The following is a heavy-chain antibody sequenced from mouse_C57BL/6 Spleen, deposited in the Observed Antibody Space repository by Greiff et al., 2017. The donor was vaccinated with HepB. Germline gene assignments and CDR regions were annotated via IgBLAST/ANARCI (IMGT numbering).Heavy chain of an antibody. D-gene: IGHD1-1*01. Sequence: QVQLQQSGPELVRPGASVKISCKASGYTFTSYWMQWVRQRPGQGLEWIGEIFPGSGSTYYNEKFKGKATLTVDTSSSTAYMQLSSLTSEDSAVYFCARSSSYRAWFAYWGQGTLVTVSA. CDR3: ARSSSYRAWFAY. V-gene: IGHV1-56*01. J-gene: IGHJ3*01. CDR1: GYTFTSYW. CDR2: IFPGSGST.